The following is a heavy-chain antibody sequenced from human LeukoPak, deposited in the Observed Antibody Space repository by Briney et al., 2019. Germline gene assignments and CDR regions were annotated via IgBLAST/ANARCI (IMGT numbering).Heavy chain of an antibody. D-gene: IGHD3-9*01. Sequence: GGSLRLSCAASGFTFNIYWMHWVRQGPGKGLVWVSLIKGDGSSTSYADSVKGRFTVSRDNAKNTLYLQMNSLRAEDTAVYYCARDRERYFDWLLSPYYYYGMDVWGQGTTVTVSS. CDR2: IKGDGSST. J-gene: IGHJ6*02. V-gene: IGHV3-74*01. CDR3: ARDRERYFDWLLSPYYYYGMDV. CDR1: GFTFNIYW.